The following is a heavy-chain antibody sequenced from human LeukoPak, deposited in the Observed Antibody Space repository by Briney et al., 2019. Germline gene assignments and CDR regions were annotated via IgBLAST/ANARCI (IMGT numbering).Heavy chain of an antibody. Sequence: ASVKVSCKASGYTFNSYGISWVRQAPGQGLEWMGWISPYRGDTEYAQKIQGRVSMTTDTSTSTAYMELRSLRSDDTAVYQCARQVLKVGGRYGMDVWGQGTTVTVSS. CDR2: ISPYRGDT. D-gene: IGHD2-15*01. V-gene: IGHV1-18*01. J-gene: IGHJ6*02. CDR3: ARQVLKVGGRYGMDV. CDR1: GYTFNSYG.